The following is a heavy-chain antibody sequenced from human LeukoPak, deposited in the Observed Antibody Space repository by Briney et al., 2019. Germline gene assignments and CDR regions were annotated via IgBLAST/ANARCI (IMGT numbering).Heavy chain of an antibody. CDR2: IYVSGST. CDR3: ARVNGRWLQLSLYGMDV. V-gene: IGHV3-66*03. CDR1: GFTVTSDY. Sequence: GGSLRLSCAASGFTVTSDYMIWVRQAPGKGLEWVSVIYVSGSTYYADFAKGRFTISRDNSKNTLYLQMNSLRAEDTAVYYCARVNGRWLQLSLYGMDVWGQGTTVTVSS. J-gene: IGHJ6*02. D-gene: IGHD5-24*01.